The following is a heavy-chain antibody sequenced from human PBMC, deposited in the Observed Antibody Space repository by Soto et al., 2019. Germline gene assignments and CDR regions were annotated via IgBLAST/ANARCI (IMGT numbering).Heavy chain of an antibody. CDR3: AKNYGAYGMDV. CDR1: GFTFSSYE. V-gene: IGHV3-48*03. Sequence: RGSLRLSCAASGFTFSSYEMNRVRQAPGKGLEWVSYISSSGSTIYYADSVKGRFTISRDNAKNSLYLQMNSLRAEDTAVYYCAKNYGAYGMDVWGQGTTVTVSS. J-gene: IGHJ6*02. CDR2: ISSSGSTI. D-gene: IGHD3-10*01.